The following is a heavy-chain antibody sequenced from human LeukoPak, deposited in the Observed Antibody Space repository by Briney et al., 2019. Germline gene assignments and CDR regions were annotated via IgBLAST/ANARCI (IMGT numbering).Heavy chain of an antibody. CDR2: ISWNSGSI. CDR1: GFTFDDYA. J-gene: IGHJ3*02. Sequence: PGRSLRLSCAASGFTFDDYAMHWVRQAPGKGLEWVSGISWNSGSIGYADSVKGRFTISRDNAKNSLYLQMNSLRAEDTALYYCAKELGSGWPVLRAFDIWGQGTMVTVSS. V-gene: IGHV3-9*01. D-gene: IGHD6-19*01. CDR3: AKELGSGWPVLRAFDI.